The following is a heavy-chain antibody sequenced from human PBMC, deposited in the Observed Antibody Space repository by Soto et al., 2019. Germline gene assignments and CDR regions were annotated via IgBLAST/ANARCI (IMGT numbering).Heavy chain of an antibody. CDR3: ARGDREDILVVVGARPGEYGNYI. V-gene: IGHV3-30-3*01. CDR2: IAYDGSNA. D-gene: IGHD2-15*01. J-gene: IGHJ6*02. CDR1: GFTFRNHA. Sequence: QVQLVESGGGVVQPGGSLRLSCAASGFTFRNHAMHWVRQAPGKGLECLAVIAYDGSNAFYRDSVKGRFTISRDNSKNTLYLHINSLRSEDTGVYYCARGDREDILVVVGARPGEYGNYIRGQGTTVTVSS.